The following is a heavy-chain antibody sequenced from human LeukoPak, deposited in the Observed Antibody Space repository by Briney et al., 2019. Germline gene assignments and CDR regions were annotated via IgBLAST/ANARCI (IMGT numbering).Heavy chain of an antibody. V-gene: IGHV3-23*01. CDR1: GFTFSSYS. CDR2: VSGSGSST. J-gene: IGHJ4*02. CDR3: AKDSRFSMVRGVITDY. D-gene: IGHD3-10*01. Sequence: GGSLRLSCAASGFTFSSYSMNWVRQAPGKGLEWVSAVSGSGSSTYYADSVKGRFTISRDNSKNSLYLQMNSLRAEDTAVYYCAKDSRFSMVRGVITDYWGQGTLVTVSS.